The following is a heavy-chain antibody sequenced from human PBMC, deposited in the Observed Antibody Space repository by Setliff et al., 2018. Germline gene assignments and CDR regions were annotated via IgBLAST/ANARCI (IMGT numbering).Heavy chain of an antibody. CDR2: ISGSGGST. CDR3: AKEGVAVTKYNWFDP. CDR1: GFTFSSYA. Sequence: PGGSLRLSCAASGFTFSSYAMSWVRQAPGKGLEWVSAISGSGGSTYYADSVKGRFTISRDNAKSTLYLQMNSLGAEDTAVYYCAKEGVAVTKYNWFDPWGQGTLVTVSS. V-gene: IGHV3-23*01. D-gene: IGHD4-17*01. J-gene: IGHJ5*02.